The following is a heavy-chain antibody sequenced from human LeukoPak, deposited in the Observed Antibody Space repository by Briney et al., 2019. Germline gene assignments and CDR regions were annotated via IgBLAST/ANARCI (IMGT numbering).Heavy chain of an antibody. CDR3: ARRGCSSTSCYGGTNLPFDY. Sequence: SETLSLTCTVSGGSISSSNYYWGWIRQPPGKGLEWIGSIYHSGSTYYNPSLKSRVTISVDTSKNQFSLKLTSVTAADTAVYYCARRGCSSTSCYGGTNLPFDYWGQGTLLTVSS. CDR1: GGSISSSNYY. V-gene: IGHV4-39*01. D-gene: IGHD2-2*01. CDR2: IYHSGST. J-gene: IGHJ4*02.